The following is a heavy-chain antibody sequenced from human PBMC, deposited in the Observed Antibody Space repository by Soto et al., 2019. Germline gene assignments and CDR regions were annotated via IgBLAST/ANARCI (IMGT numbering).Heavy chain of an antibody. Sequence: PGGSLRLSCAASGFTFSSYGMHWVRQAPGKGLEWVVVISYDGSNKYYADSVKGRFTISRDNSKNTLYLQMNSLRAEDTAVYYCAKDDCSSTSCWGDYGMDVWGQGTTVTVSS. D-gene: IGHD2-2*01. CDR1: GFTFSSYG. V-gene: IGHV3-30*18. CDR2: ISYDGSNK. CDR3: AKDDCSSTSCWGDYGMDV. J-gene: IGHJ6*02.